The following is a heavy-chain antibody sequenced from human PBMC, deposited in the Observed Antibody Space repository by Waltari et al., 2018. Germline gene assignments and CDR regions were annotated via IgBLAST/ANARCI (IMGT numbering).Heavy chain of an antibody. CDR3: AKDQGDFWSGYYQIYYYYGMDV. CDR2: ISGSWGST. J-gene: IGHJ6*02. D-gene: IGHD3-3*01. CDR1: GFTFSSYA. Sequence: EVQLLESGGGLVQPGGSLRLSCAASGFTFSSYAMSWVRQAPGKGLEWVSAISGSWGSTYYADSGKGRFTISRDNSKNTLYLQMNSLRAEDTAIYYCAKDQGDFWSGYYQIYYYYGMDVWGQGTTVTVSS. V-gene: IGHV3-23*01.